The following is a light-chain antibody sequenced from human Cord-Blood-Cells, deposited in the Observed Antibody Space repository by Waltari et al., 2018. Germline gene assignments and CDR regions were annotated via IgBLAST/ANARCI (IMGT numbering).Light chain of an antibody. CDR3: CSYAGSSTYYV. V-gene: IGLV2-23*01. Sequence: QSALTQPASVSGSPGQSITISCTGTSSDVGSYNLVSRYQQHPGKAPKLMIYEGSKRPSGVSNRFSVSKSGNTASLTISGLQAEDEADYYCCSYAGSSTYYVFGTGTKVTVL. CDR2: EGS. J-gene: IGLJ1*01. CDR1: SSDVGSYNL.